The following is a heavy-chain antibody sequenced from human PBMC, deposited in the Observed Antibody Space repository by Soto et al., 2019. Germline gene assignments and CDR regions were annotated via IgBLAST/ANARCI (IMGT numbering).Heavy chain of an antibody. J-gene: IGHJ4*02. CDR2: ISSSSSYI. CDR3: AREDIAVVPAARPFYFDY. Sequence: EVQLVESGGGLVKPGGSLRLSCAASGFTFSSYSMNWVRQAPGKGLEWVSSISSSSSYIYYADSVKGRFTISRDNAKNSLYLQMNSLRAEDTAVYYCAREDIAVVPAARPFYFDYWGQGTLVTVSS. D-gene: IGHD2-2*01. CDR1: GFTFSSYS. V-gene: IGHV3-21*01.